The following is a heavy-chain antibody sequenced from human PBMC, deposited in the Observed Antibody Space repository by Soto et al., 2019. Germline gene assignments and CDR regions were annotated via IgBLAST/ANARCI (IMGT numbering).Heavy chain of an antibody. CDR3: ARSQSMVTLAYFQH. CDR2: IIPIFGTA. Sequence: SVKVSCKASGGTFSSYAISWVRQAPGQGLEWMGGIIPIFGTANYAQKFQGRVTITADESTSTAYMELSSLASEDTAVYYCARSQSMVTLAYFQHWGQGTQVTVSS. CDR1: GGTFSSYA. D-gene: IGHD2-21*02. V-gene: IGHV1-69*13. J-gene: IGHJ1*01.